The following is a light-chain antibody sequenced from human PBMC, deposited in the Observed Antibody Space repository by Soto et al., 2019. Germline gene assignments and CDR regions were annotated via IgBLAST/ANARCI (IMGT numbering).Light chain of an antibody. J-gene: IGLJ1*01. V-gene: IGLV2-8*01. CDR2: EVS. Sequence: QSVLTQPPSASGSPGQSVTISCTGTSSDVGGYNYVSWYQQHPGKAPKLMIYEVSKRPSGVPDRFSGSKSGITASLTVSGLQAEDEADYYCRSYAGSNNYVFGTGNKVTVL. CDR1: SSDVGGYNY. CDR3: RSYAGSNNYV.